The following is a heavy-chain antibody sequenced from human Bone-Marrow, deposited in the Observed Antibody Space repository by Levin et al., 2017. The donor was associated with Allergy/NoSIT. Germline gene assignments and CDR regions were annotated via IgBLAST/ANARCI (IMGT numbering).Heavy chain of an antibody. D-gene: IGHD3-3*01. CDR1: VGSISPYY. V-gene: IGHV4-59*08. J-gene: IGHJ3*02. CDR3: VGHPSRDLEGYAFDI. CDR2: IYHSGTT. Sequence: SETLSLTCTVSVGSISPYYWSWIRQPPGKGLEWIGYIYHSGTTEYNPSLKSRVTISVDSSKNQFFLKLTSVSAADTAVYYCVGHPSRDLEGYAFDIWGQGTMVTVSA.